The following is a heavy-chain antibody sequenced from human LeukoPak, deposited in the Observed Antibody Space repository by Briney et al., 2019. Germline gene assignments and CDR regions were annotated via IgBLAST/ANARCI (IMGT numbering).Heavy chain of an antibody. J-gene: IGHJ4*02. CDR3: ARESPGTTSYY. V-gene: IGHV3-48*03. Sequence: RGSLRLSCAASGFTFSSYEMNWVRQAPGKGLEWVSYISSSGSTIYYTDSVKRRFTISRDNAKNSLYLQMNSLRAEDTAVYYCARESPGTTSYYWGQGNLVTVSS. CDR2: ISSSGSTI. D-gene: IGHD1-1*01. CDR1: GFTFSSYE.